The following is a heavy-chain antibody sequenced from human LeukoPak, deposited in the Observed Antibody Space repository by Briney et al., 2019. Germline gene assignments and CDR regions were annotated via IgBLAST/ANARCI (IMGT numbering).Heavy chain of an antibody. CDR3: ARSLYDSSGYYYVFGNYYYYYMDV. CDR1: GYTFTSYA. Sequence: GASVSVSCEASGYTFTSYALNWVRQAPGQGLEGMGWINTNTGNPTYTQGFTGRFVSSLDTSVSTAYLQISSLKAEDSAVYYCARSLYDSSGYYYVFGNYYYYYMDVWGKGTTVTVSS. V-gene: IGHV7-4-1*02. CDR2: INTNTGNP. J-gene: IGHJ6*03. D-gene: IGHD3-22*01.